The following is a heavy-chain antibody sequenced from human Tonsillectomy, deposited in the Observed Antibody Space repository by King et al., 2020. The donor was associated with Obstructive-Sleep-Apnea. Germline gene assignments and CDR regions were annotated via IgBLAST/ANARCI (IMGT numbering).Heavy chain of an antibody. V-gene: IGHV1-69*10. CDR3: ARGVWFGELEAPYYFDY. CDR1: GGTFSSYA. Sequence: QLVQSGAEVKKPGSSVKVSCKASGGTFSSYAISWVRQAPGQGLEWMGGIIPILGIANYAQKFQGRVTITPDKSTSTAYMELSSLRSEDTAVYYCARGVWFGELEAPYYFDYWGQGTLVTVSS. CDR2: IIPILGIA. D-gene: IGHD3-10*01. J-gene: IGHJ4*02.